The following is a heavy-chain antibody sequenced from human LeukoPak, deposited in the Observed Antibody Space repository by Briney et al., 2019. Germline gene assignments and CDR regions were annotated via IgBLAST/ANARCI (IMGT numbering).Heavy chain of an antibody. J-gene: IGHJ3*02. CDR1: GYTFTGYY. CDR2: INPNSGGT. Sequence: ASVKVSCKASGYTFTGYYMHWVRQAPGQGLEWMGWINPNSGGTNYAQKFQGRVTMTRDTSISTAYMELSRLRSDDTAVYYCARDRDDSSGYYHDAFDIWGQGTMVTVSS. D-gene: IGHD3-22*01. V-gene: IGHV1-2*02. CDR3: ARDRDDSSGYYHDAFDI.